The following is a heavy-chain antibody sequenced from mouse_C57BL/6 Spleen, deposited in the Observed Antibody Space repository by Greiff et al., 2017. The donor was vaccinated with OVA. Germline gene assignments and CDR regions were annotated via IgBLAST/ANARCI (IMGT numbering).Heavy chain of an antibody. CDR2: IDPSDSYT. V-gene: IGHV1-69*01. Sequence: QVQLQQPGAELVMPGASVKLSCKASGYTFTSYWMHWVKQRPGQGLEWIGEIDPSDSYTNYNQKFKGKSTLTVDKSSSTAYMQLSSLTSEDSAVYDCASSITTEGAMDYWGQGTSVTVSS. CDR1: GYTFTSYW. CDR3: ASSITTEGAMDY. J-gene: IGHJ4*01. D-gene: IGHD1-2*01.